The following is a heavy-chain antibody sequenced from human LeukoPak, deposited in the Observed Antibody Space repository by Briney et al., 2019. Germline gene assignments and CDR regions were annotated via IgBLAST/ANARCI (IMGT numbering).Heavy chain of an antibody. CDR2: IYPGDSDT. D-gene: IGHD5-18*01. J-gene: IGHJ4*02. V-gene: IGHV5-51*01. Sequence: GESLKISCKGSGYSFTSYWIGWVRQMPGEGLEWMGIIYPGDSDTRYSPSFQGQVTISADKSISTAYLQWSSLKASDTAMYYCARRGYSYGHGGGFFDYWGQGTLVTVSS. CDR1: GYSFTSYW. CDR3: ARRGYSYGHGGGFFDY.